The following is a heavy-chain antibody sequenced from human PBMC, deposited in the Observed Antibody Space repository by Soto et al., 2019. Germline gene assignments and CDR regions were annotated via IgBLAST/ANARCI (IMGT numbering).Heavy chain of an antibody. CDR2: IYHSGST. Sequence: SETLSLTCAVSGYSISSSNWWGWIRQPPGKGLEWIGYIYHSGSTYYNPSLKSRVTISVDRSKNQFSLKLSSVTAADTAVYYCARGYCGGDCYSGDYYYYGMDVWGQGTTVTVSS. CDR3: ARGYCGGDCYSGDYYYYGMDV. CDR1: GYSISSSNW. V-gene: IGHV4-28*03. J-gene: IGHJ6*02. D-gene: IGHD2-21*02.